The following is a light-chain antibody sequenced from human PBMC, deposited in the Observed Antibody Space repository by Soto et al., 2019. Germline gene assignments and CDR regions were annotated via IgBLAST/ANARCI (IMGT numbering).Light chain of an antibody. J-gene: IGKJ4*01. Sequence: EIVLTQSPGTLSLSPGERATLSCRASQSVSSTNLAWYQQRPGQAPRLLIFGASNRATGVPDRFSGSGSGTDFTLAISRLETEDFAVYYCQQFGSSPLLTFGGGTHVELK. CDR3: QQFGSSPLLT. CDR2: GAS. V-gene: IGKV3-20*01. CDR1: QSVSSTN.